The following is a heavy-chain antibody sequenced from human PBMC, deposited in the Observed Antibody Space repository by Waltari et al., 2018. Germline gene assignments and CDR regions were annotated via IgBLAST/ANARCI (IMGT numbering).Heavy chain of an antibody. J-gene: IGHJ6*03. CDR2: IKQDGSEN. V-gene: IGHV3-7*01. CDR3: ARVFVYGANSGKRPMDV. D-gene: IGHD4-17*01. Sequence: EVQMVESGGGLVQPGGSLRLSCAASGFPFSSYWMTWVRQATGKGLEWVANIKQDGSENYYVDSVKGRFTISRDDAKNSLYLQMNSLRNEDTAVYFCARVFVYGANSGKRPMDVWGKGTTVTVSS. CDR1: GFPFSSYW.